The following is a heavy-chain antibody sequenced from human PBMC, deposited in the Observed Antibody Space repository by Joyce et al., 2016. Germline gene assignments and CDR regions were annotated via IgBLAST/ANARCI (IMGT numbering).Heavy chain of an antibody. V-gene: IGHV4-34*01. CDR3: ARSQWLAPLMY. CDR2: INNSEVT. Sequence: QVQLQQWGAGLLKPSETLSLTCAVSGGPFRGFVWTWVRQPPGKGLEWIGDINNSEVTNYNPSLKTRVTFSVDTSKNQFSLKLTSLSSADTAVYYCARSQWLAPLMYWGQGTPVTVSS. D-gene: IGHD6-19*01. CDR1: GGPFRGFV. J-gene: IGHJ4*02.